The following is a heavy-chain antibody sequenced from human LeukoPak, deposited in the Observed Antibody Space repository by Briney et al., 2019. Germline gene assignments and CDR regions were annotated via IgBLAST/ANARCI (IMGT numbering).Heavy chain of an antibody. V-gene: IGHV3-7*01. J-gene: IGHJ4*02. D-gene: IGHD1-26*01. CDR3: ASGVGATELDY. CDR1: GFTLSSYG. Sequence: GGSLRLSCAASGFTLSSYGMSWVRQAPGKGLEWVANIKQDGSEKYYVDSVKGRFTISRDNAKNSLYLQMNSLRAEDTAVYYCASGVGATELDYWGQGTLVTVSS. CDR2: IKQDGSEK.